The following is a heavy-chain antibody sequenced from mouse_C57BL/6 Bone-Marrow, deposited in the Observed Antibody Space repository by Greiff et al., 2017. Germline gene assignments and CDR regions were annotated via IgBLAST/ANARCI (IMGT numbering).Heavy chain of an antibody. CDR3: ASDSSGYVNYFDY. V-gene: IGHV1-66*01. CDR1: GYSFTSYY. D-gene: IGHD3-2*02. Sequence: QVQLKQSGPELVKPGASVKISCKASGYSFTSYYIHWVKQRPGQGLEWIGWIYSGSGNTKYNEKFKGKATLTADTSSSTAYMQLSSLTSEDSAVYYCASDSSGYVNYFDYWGQGTTLTVSS. J-gene: IGHJ2*01. CDR2: IYSGSGNT.